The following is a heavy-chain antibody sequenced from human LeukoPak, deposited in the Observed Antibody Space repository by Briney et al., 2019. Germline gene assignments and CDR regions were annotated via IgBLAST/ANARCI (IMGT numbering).Heavy chain of an antibody. Sequence: PGGSLRLSCAASGFTFSTYAMSWVRQAPGKGREWVSAVSGDGFSTFYADSVKGRFSISRDNSKNTLYLQMNSLRAADTAVYYCAKFRVVTTSRGVGLDYWGQGTLVTVSS. CDR2: VSGDGFST. V-gene: IGHV3-23*01. CDR3: AKFRVVTTSRGVGLDY. CDR1: GFTFSTYA. J-gene: IGHJ4*02. D-gene: IGHD3-22*01.